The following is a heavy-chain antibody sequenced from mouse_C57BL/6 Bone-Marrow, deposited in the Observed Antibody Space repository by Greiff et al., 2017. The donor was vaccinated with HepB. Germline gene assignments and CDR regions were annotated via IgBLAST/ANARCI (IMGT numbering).Heavy chain of an antibody. CDR3: AREGITTVVAYYFDY. Sequence: EVQLVESGPGLVKPSQSLSLTCSVTGYSITSGYYWNWIRQFPGNKLEWMGYISYDGSNNYNPSLKNRISITRDTSKNQFFLKLNSVTTEDTATYYCAREGITTVVAYYFDYWGQGTTLTVSS. CDR1: GYSITSGYY. CDR2: ISYDGSN. V-gene: IGHV3-6*01. J-gene: IGHJ2*01. D-gene: IGHD1-1*01.